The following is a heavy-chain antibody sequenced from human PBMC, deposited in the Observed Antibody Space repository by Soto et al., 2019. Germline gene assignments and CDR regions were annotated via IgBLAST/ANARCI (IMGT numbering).Heavy chain of an antibody. CDR1: GYSFTRYG. Sequence: QVQLVQSGAEVKKLGASVKVSCQTSGYSFTRYGVSWVRQAPGQGLEWMGWISPFNGNTNYAHHFRGXXXMXXDTSTNTASLEVRSLTYDYTAVSFCVRDYSSFPAVWGQGTLVTVSS. V-gene: IGHV1-18*01. CDR3: VRDYSSFPAV. D-gene: IGHD3-22*01. J-gene: IGHJ4*02. CDR2: ISPFNGNT.